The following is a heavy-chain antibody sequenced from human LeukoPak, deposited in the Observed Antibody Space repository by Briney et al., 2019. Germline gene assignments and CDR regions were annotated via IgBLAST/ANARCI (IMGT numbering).Heavy chain of an antibody. CDR2: ISGSGGST. D-gene: IGHD3-22*01. CDR1: GFTFSNYA. V-gene: IGHV3-23*01. J-gene: IGHJ4*02. CDR3: ARVRTDSSGYYYEGFDY. Sequence: GGSLRLSCAASGFTFSNYAMSWVRQAPGKGLEWVSAISGSGGSTYYADSVKGRFTVSRDNAKNTLYLQMNSLRAEDTAVYYCARVRTDSSGYYYEGFDYWGQGTLVTVSS.